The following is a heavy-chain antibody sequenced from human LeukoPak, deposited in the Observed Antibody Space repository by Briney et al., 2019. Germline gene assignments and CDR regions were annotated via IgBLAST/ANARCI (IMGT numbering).Heavy chain of an antibody. CDR2: ISSSGSTI. V-gene: IGHV3-11*01. J-gene: IGHJ4*02. CDR3: AREATVAAFFDY. Sequence: GSLRLSCAASGFTFSDYYMSWIRQAPGKGLEWVSYISSSGSTIYYADSVKGRFTISRDNAKNSLYLQMNSPRAEDTAVYYCAREATVAAFFDYWGQGTLVTVSS. D-gene: IGHD6-19*01. CDR1: GFTFSDYY.